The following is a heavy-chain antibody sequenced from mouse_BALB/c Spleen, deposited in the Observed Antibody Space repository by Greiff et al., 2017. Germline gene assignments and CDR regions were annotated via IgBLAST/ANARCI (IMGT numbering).Heavy chain of an antibody. D-gene: IGHD2-3*01. J-gene: IGHJ3*01. CDR2: ISDGGSYT. V-gene: IGHV5-4*02. CDR3: ARGGDGYPFAY. Sequence: DVMLVESGGGLVKPGGSLKLSCAASGFTFSDYYMYWVRQTPEKRLEWVATISDGGSYTYYPDSVKGRFTISRDNAKNNLYLQMSSLKSEDTAMYYCARGGDGYPFAYWGQGTLVTVSA. CDR1: GFTFSDYY.